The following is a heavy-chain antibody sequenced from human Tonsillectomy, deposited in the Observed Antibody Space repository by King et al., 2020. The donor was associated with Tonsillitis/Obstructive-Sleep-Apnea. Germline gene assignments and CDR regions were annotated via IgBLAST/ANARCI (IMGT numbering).Heavy chain of an antibody. Sequence: QVQLVESGAEVKKPGASVKVSCKASGYTFTSYDINWVRQATGQGLEWMGWMNPNSGNTGYAQKFQGRVTMTRNTSITTAYMELSSLRFEDTAVYYCARPGIAVAGHSWFDPWGQGTLVTVSS. J-gene: IGHJ5*02. CDR1: GYTFTSYD. V-gene: IGHV1-8*01. D-gene: IGHD6-19*01. CDR3: ARPGIAVAGHSWFDP. CDR2: MNPNSGNT.